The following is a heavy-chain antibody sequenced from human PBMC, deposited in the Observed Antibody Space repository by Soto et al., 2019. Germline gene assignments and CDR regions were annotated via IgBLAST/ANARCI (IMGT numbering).Heavy chain of an antibody. CDR3: ARDSYDFWSGPQTGYYYYGMDV. V-gene: IGHV6-1*01. J-gene: IGHJ6*02. CDR2: TYYRSKWYN. CDR1: GDSVSSNSAA. D-gene: IGHD3-3*01. Sequence: SQTLSLTCAISGDSVSSNSAAWNWIRQSPSRGLEWLGRTYYRSKWYNDYAVSVKSRITINPDTSKNQFSLQLNSVTPEDTAVYYCARDSYDFWSGPQTGYYYYGMDVWGQGTTVTVSS.